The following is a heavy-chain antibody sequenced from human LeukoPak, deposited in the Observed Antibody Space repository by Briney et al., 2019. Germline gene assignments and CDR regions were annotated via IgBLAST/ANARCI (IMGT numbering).Heavy chain of an antibody. V-gene: IGHV4-59*01. CDR3: ARWGPYYDFWSGYLFDY. CDR2: IYYRGST. CDR1: GGSISSYY. Sequence: SETLSLTCTVSGGSISSYYWSWIRQPPGKGLEWIGYIYYRGSTNYNPSLKSRVTISVDTSKNQFSLKLSSVTDADTAVYYCARWGPYYDFWSGYLFDYWGQGTLVTVSS. D-gene: IGHD3-3*01. J-gene: IGHJ4*02.